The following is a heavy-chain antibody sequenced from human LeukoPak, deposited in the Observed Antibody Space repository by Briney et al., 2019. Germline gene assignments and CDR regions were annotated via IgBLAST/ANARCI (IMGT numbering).Heavy chain of an antibody. CDR1: GYTFTSYD. J-gene: IGHJ6*03. Sequence: ASVKVSCKASGYTFTSYDINWVRQATGQGLEWMGWMNPNSGNTGYAQKFQGRVTITRNTSIGTAYMELSSLRSEDTAVYYCARDGVGSIFGNYYYMDVWGKGTTVTVSS. D-gene: IGHD3-3*01. CDR3: ARDGVGSIFGNYYYMDV. V-gene: IGHV1-8*03. CDR2: MNPNSGNT.